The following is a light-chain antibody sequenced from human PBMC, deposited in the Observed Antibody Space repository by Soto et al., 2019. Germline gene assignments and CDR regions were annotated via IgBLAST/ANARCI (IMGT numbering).Light chain of an antibody. CDR3: QQSYSSPPT. J-gene: IGKJ2*01. Sequence: DIQMTQSPSSLSASAGDRVTITCRPSQSISTFLNWYRQKPGKAPELLIYATSTLQTGVPSRFSGTSSATDFTLTINSLQPEDFATYYCQQSYSSPPTFGQWTKREI. V-gene: IGKV1-39*01. CDR1: QSISTF. CDR2: ATS.